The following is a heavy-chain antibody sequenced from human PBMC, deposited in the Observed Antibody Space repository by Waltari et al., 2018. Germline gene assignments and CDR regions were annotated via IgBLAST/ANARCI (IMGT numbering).Heavy chain of an antibody. CDR2: IKEDGSKK. CDR1: GFTCSGNW. CDR3: VRHGFWNFDF. V-gene: IGHV3-7*01. J-gene: IGHJ4*02. D-gene: IGHD3-3*01. Sequence: EVQLVESGGGLVQPGGSMRRSCAGSGFTCSGNWMAWVRQAPGKGLEWVANIKEDGSKKNYVDSVEGRFTISRDNAKNSLYLQMNSLRAEDTALYYCVRHGFWNFDFWGQGTLVTVSS.